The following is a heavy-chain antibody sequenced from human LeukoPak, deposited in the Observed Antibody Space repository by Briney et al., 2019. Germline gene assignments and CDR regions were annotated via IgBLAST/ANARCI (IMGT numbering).Heavy chain of an antibody. V-gene: IGHV4-4*07. Sequence: SETLSLTCTVSGGSISSYYWSWIRQPAGKGLEWIGRIYTSGSTNYNPSLKSRVTMSVDTSKNQFSLKLSSVTAADTAVYYRARGRGYYYYYYMDVWGKGTTVTVSS. CDR1: GGSISSYY. J-gene: IGHJ6*03. CDR2: IYTSGST. CDR3: ARGRGYYYYYYMDV.